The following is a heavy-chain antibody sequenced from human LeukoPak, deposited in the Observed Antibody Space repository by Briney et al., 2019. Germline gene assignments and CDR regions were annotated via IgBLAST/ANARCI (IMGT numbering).Heavy chain of an antibody. V-gene: IGHV5-51*01. J-gene: IGHJ4*02. D-gene: IGHD4-23*01. CDR2: MHPGDSDT. CDR1: GYSFTSYW. CDR3: ARGGLRWLYSFDY. Sequence: GESLKISCKGSGYSFTSYWIAWVRQMPGKGLEWMAIMHPGDSDTRYNPSFQGQVTISVDKSINTAYLQLRSLKASDTAMYYCARGGLRWLYSFDYWGQGTPVTVSS.